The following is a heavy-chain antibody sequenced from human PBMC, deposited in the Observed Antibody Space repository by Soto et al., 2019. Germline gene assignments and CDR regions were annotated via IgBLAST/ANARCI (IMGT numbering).Heavy chain of an antibody. J-gene: IGHJ5*01. CDR1: GFTFNNYA. CDR2: ISATGGGT. CDR3: VKDRRAGGTPAFYFDF. D-gene: IGHD3-16*01. V-gene: IGHV3-23*01. Sequence: PGGSLRLSCTASGFTFNNYAMSWVRQAPGKGLEWVSLISATGGGTYYADSVKGRFSISRDNSKNTLYLQMNSLRAEDTAVYYCVKDRRAGGTPAFYFDFWGQGAQVTVSS.